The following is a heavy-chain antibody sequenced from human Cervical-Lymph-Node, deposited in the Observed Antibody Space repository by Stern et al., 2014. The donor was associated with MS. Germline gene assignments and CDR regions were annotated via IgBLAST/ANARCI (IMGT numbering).Heavy chain of an antibody. D-gene: IGHD4-11*01. CDR1: GFTVSSNY. J-gene: IGHJ6*02. CDR3: ARGRGTTITTEYSYYYYGMDV. V-gene: IGHV3-53*01. CDR2: LYSGGSS. Sequence: VQLVESGGGLIQPGGSLRLSCAASGFTVSSNYMTWVRQAPGKGLEWVSILYSGGSSYYADSVKGRVTISRDNSNNTLYLQMNSLRAEDTAVYYCARGRGTTITTEYSYYYYGMDVWGQGTTVTVSS.